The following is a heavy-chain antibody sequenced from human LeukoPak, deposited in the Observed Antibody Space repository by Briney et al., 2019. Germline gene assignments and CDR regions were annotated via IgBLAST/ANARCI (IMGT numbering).Heavy chain of an antibody. J-gene: IGHJ4*02. CDR1: GFTFSGYS. CDR3: AREVSEGFDF. D-gene: IGHD3-22*01. CDR2: FGTRSTSI. Sequence: GGSLRLSCTASGFTFSGYSMNWIRQAPGKGLEWVSSFGTRSTSIYHACSVKGRFAISRDNAKNSLYLQMNNLRAEDTALYYCAREVSEGFDFWGQGTLVTVSS. V-gene: IGHV3-21*01.